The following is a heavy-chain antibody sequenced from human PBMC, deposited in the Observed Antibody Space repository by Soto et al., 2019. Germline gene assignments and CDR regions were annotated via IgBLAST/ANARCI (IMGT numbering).Heavy chain of an antibody. V-gene: IGHV3-30-3*01. D-gene: IGHD6-19*01. CDR2: ISYDGSNK. Sequence: GVSLRVSWAASGCTFISYAMHLVLQAPGKGLEWVAVISYDGSNKYYADSVKGRFTTSRDNSKNTLYLQMNSLRAEDTAVYYCARGGSGWPMYYYYGMDVWGQGTTVTVSS. CDR1: GCTFISYA. CDR3: ARGGSGWPMYYYYGMDV. J-gene: IGHJ6*02.